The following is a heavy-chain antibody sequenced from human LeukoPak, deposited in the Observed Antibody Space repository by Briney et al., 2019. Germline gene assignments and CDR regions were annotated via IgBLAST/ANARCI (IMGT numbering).Heavy chain of an antibody. V-gene: IGHV1-24*01. Sequence: ASVKVSCKVSGYTLTELSMHWVRQAPGKGLEWMGGSDPEDGETIYAQKFQGRVTMTEDTSTDTAYMELSSLRSEDTAVYYCATVLFPAAMVNYYYGMDVWGQGTTVTVSS. CDR2: SDPEDGET. J-gene: IGHJ6*02. D-gene: IGHD2-2*01. CDR1: GYTLTELS. CDR3: ATVLFPAAMVNYYYGMDV.